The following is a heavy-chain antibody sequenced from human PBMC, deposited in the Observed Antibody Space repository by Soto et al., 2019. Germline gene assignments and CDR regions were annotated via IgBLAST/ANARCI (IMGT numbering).Heavy chain of an antibody. CDR2: IYYSGST. Sequence: SETLSLTCTVSGGSISSGGYYWSWIRQHPGKGLEWIGYIYYSGSTYYNPSLKSRVTISVDTSKNQFSLKLSSVTAADTAVYYCARVRLRTGYYYYYGMDVWGQGTTVTVSS. J-gene: IGHJ6*02. V-gene: IGHV4-31*03. CDR1: GGSISSGGYY. D-gene: IGHD4-17*01. CDR3: ARVRLRTGYYYYYGMDV.